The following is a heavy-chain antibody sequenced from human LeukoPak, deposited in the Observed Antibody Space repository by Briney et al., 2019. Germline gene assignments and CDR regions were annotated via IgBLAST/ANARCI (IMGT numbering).Heavy chain of an antibody. V-gene: IGHV3-74*01. CDR3: ASDGYNGWGLVY. J-gene: IGHJ4*02. CDR2: INSDGSST. CDR1: DFTFSSYE. D-gene: IGHD5-24*01. Sequence: GGSLRLSCATSDFTFSSYEMNWVRQAPGKGLVWVSRINSDGSSTTYADSVKGRFTISRDNAKNTLYLQMNSLRAKDTAVYYCASDGYNGWGLVYWGQGTLVTVSS.